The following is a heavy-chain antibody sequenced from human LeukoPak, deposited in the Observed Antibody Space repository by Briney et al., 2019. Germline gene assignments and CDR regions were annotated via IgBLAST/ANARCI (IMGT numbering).Heavy chain of an antibody. J-gene: IGHJ4*02. Sequence: GGSLRLSCAASGFIFSYYSMNWVRQAPGKGLEWVSSINSNSNYMSYADSVKGRFTISRDNSKSTLYLQMSSLRAEDTAVYYCVKDSRITIFGVPFFGYWGQGTLVTVSS. V-gene: IGHV3-21*01. CDR3: VKDSRITIFGVPFFGY. D-gene: IGHD3-3*01. CDR2: INSNSNYM. CDR1: GFIFSYYS.